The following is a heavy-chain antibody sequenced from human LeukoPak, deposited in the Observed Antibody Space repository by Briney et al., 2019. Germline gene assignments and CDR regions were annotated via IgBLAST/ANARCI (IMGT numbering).Heavy chain of an antibody. J-gene: IGHJ4*02. V-gene: IGHV3-13*01. CDR3: AREDATDRKGFDH. CDR2: IRPGGYT. CDR1: GFTFSSYD. Sequence: GGSLRLSCAASGFTFSSYDMHWVRQATGQGLEWVSVIRPGGYTYYLDSVKGRFTISRDNAKNSLYLQMNSLTAGDTAVYYCAREDATDRKGFDHWGQGTLVTVSS. D-gene: IGHD4-17*01.